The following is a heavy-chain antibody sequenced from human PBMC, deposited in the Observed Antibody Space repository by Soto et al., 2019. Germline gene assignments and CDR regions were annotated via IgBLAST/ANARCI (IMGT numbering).Heavy chain of an antibody. D-gene: IGHD3-9*01. V-gene: IGHV1-8*01. J-gene: IGHJ4*01. CDR3: ARDEPDYYDILTGQYLCIDY. CDR1: GYTFTSYD. CDR2: MNPNSGNT. Sequence: ASVKVSCKASGYTFTSYDINWVRQATGQGLEWMGWMNPNSGNTGYAQKFQGRVTMTRNTSISTAYMELNSLRAEDTAVYYCARDEPDYYDILTGQYLCIDYWG.